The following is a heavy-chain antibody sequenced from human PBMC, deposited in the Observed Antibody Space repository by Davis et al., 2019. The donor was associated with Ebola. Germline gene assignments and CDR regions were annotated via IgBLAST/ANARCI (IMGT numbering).Heavy chain of an antibody. CDR3: ARGGLGSGLHILRYFRH. D-gene: IGHD6-25*01. CDR1: GHTFAGYY. J-gene: IGHJ1*01. V-gene: IGHV1-2*06. Sequence: ASVKVSCKSSGHTFAGYYMHWVRQAPGQGLEWVGRINPNGGGTKYAQKLQGRVTMTWDTSISTAYMEMRGLRSGDTAVYYCARGGLGSGLHILRYFRHWGQGTLVTVSS. CDR2: INPNGGGT.